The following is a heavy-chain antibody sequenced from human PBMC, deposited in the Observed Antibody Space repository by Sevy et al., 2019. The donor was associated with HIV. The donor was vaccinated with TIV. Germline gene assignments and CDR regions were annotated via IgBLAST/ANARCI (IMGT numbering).Heavy chain of an antibody. J-gene: IGHJ6*02. CDR3: ARDKTILEGRYGMDV. Sequence: ETLSLTCAVHDGSFSGYYWNWVRQAPGKGLEWVSFISSGSGHIYYADSVKGRFTISRDNAKSSLYLQMNSLRAEDTAVYHCARDKTILEGRYGMDVWGQGTTVTVSS. D-gene: IGHD3-3*01. CDR1: DGSFSGYY. V-gene: IGHV3-21*01. CDR2: ISSGSGHI.